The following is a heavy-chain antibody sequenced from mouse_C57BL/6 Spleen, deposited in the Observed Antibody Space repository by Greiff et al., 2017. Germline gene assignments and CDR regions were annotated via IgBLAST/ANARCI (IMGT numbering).Heavy chain of an antibody. J-gene: IGHJ2*01. CDR2: IDPENGDT. CDR3: TLQLRLRSY. V-gene: IGHV14-4*01. D-gene: IGHD3-2*02. CDR1: GFNIKDDY. Sequence: EVKLQQSGAELVRPGASVKLSCTASGFNIKDDYMHWVKQRPEQGLEWIGWIDPENGDTEYASKFQGKATITADTSSNTAYLQLSSLTSEDTAVYYCTLQLRLRSYWGQGTTLTVSS.